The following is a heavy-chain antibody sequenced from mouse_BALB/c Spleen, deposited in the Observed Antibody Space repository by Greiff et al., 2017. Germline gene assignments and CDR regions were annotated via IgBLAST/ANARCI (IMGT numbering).Heavy chain of an antibody. CDR3: ARRELGRYAMDY. CDR2: INPGSGGT. Sequence: QVQLKQSGAELVRPGTSVKVSCKASGYAFTNYLIEWVKQRPGQGLEWIGVINPGSGGTNYNEKFKGKATLTADKSSSTAYMQLSSLTSDDSAVYFCARRELGRYAMDYWGQGTSVTVSS. V-gene: IGHV1-54*01. D-gene: IGHD4-1*01. J-gene: IGHJ4*01. CDR1: GYAFTNYL.